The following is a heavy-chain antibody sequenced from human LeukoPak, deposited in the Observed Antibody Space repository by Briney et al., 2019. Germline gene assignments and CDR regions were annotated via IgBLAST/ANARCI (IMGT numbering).Heavy chain of an antibody. CDR1: GFTVSSNY. V-gene: IGHV3-53*01. CDR3: ARSVGAVAGTFDY. CDR2: IYSGGST. Sequence: GGSLRLSCAASGFTVSSNYMSWVRQAPGKGLKWVSVIYSGGSTYYADSVKGRFTISRDNSKNTLYLQMNSLRAEDTAVYYCARSVGAVAGTFDYWGQGTLVTVSS. D-gene: IGHD6-19*01. J-gene: IGHJ4*02.